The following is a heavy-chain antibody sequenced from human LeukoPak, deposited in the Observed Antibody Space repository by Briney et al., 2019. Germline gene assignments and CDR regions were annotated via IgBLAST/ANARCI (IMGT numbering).Heavy chain of an antibody. Sequence: SRTLSLTCGVSGGSITSTNWWSWFRQPPGQGLQWIGEVSLSGLTNYNPSLSSRIIMALDTSNNHLSLHLTSVTAADTAVYYCSRENGAFSPFGYWGQGYLVTVLS. V-gene: IGHV4-4*02. CDR1: GGSITSTNW. D-gene: IGHD2-8*01. J-gene: IGHJ4*02. CDR2: VSLSGLT. CDR3: SRENGAFSPFGY.